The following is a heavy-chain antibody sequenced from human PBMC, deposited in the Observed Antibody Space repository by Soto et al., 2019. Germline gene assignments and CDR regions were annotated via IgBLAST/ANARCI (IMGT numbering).Heavy chain of an antibody. CDR1: GCSFSTFW. CDR2: IYPSDSDI. Sequence: PGEALKICCKGSGCSFSTFWIGWVRQMSGKGLEWMGIIYPSDSDIRYSPSFQGQVTISADTSISTPYLHWSGLKASDTAIYYCARLPAHYSGSYPSAGMDVWGQATTVTVSS. V-gene: IGHV5-51*01. CDR3: ARLPAHYSGSYPSAGMDV. J-gene: IGHJ6*02. D-gene: IGHD1-26*01.